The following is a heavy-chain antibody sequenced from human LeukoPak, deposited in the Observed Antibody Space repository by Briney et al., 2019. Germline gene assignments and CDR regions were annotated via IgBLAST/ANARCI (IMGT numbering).Heavy chain of an antibody. CDR2: IYHSGST. Sequence: SETLSLTCTVSGYSISSGYYWGWIRQPPGKGLEGIGSIYHSGSTYYNPSLKSRVTISVDTSKNQFSLKLSSVTAADTAVYYCARRDYGGSYGFDVWGQGTLVTVSS. J-gene: IGHJ3*01. CDR1: GYSISSGYY. CDR3: ARRDYGGSYGFDV. D-gene: IGHD4-23*01. V-gene: IGHV4-38-2*02.